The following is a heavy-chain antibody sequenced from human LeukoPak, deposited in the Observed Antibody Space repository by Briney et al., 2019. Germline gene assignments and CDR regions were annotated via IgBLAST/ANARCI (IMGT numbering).Heavy chain of an antibody. CDR3: ARDVGGFDTFDL. CDR1: GYPFSVYY. J-gene: IGHJ3*01. V-gene: IGHV1-2*02. D-gene: IGHD5-12*01. Sequence: GASVKVSCKTSGYPFSVYYLHWVRQSPGQGLEWMGSITPKSGVTNYAPKFQGRVTMTRDTSINTADMELTRLTSDDTAVYYCARDVGGFDTFDLWGQGTLVTVSS. CDR2: ITPKSGVT.